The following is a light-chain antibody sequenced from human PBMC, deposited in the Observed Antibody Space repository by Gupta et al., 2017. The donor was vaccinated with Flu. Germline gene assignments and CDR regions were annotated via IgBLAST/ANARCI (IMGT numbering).Light chain of an antibody. Sequence: EVVLTQSPATLSLSPGERATLSCRASHSIGTFLAWYQHKQRLAPRLLIHDASKRTRGGSARCSGSGDGTDLKLTITSREPEDFEVYFCQQRTNGYPPFTFGHGTNVDI. J-gene: IGKJ3*01. CDR2: DAS. CDR1: HSIGTF. CDR3: QQRTNGYPPFT. V-gene: IGKV3D-11*02.